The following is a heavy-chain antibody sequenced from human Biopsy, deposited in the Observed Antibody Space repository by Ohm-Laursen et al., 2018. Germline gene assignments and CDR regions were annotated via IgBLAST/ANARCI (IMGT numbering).Heavy chain of an antibody. V-gene: IGHV4-4*07. Sequence: SETLSLTCYVSGGDINNYYWSWIRQPAGKGLEWIGRIYPGGSTNYNPSLKSRVTMSVDTSKKQLSLRLRSVTAADTAMYYCARDLYDFCGGCPFDPWGQGTLVTVS. CDR3: ARDLYDFCGGCPFDP. D-gene: IGHD3-3*01. J-gene: IGHJ5*02. CDR1: GGDINNYY. CDR2: IYPGGST.